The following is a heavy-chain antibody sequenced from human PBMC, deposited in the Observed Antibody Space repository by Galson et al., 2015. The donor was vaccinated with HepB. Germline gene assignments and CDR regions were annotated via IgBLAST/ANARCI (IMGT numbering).Heavy chain of an antibody. J-gene: IGHJ4*02. CDR1: GFTFNTYD. D-gene: IGHD2-2*01. CDR3: ARVSHTPTSHIFDC. Sequence: SLRLSCAASGFTFNTYDMNWVRQATGKPLEWVSVIGSTGDASYPAPEKGRFIIFGENGKNSLFLQWNSLGAGDTAVHYCARVSHTPTSHIFDCWGLGTLVTVSP. CDR2: IGSTGDA. V-gene: IGHV3-13*04.